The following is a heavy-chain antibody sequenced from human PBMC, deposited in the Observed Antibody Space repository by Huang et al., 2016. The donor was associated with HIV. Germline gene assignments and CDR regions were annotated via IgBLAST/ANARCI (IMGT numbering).Heavy chain of an antibody. D-gene: IGHD6-19*01. CDR1: GGSFSGYY. V-gene: IGHV4-34*01. J-gene: IGHJ4*02. CDR3: AREKAADSAWYGVYYFDY. CDR2: INHIGTT. Sequence: QVQLRQWGAGLVKPSETLSLTCAVYGGSFSGYYWTWIRQSPGKGLELIGEINHIGTTNYQPSLKSRFTISKATAKNQFSLQLTSVSAADTGVYFCAREKAADSAWYGVYYFDYWGEGALVTVTS.